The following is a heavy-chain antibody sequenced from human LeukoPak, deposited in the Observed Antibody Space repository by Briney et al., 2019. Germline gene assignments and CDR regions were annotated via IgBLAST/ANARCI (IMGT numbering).Heavy chain of an antibody. Sequence: SETLSLTCAVYGGSFSGYYWSWIRQPPGKGLEWIGYMYYTGSTSYNPSLQSRVTISVDTSKNQFSLMLSSVTAADTAVYYCATGGTSRSSPRRAFDYWGQGTLVTVSS. D-gene: IGHD6-6*01. CDR2: MYYTGST. V-gene: IGHV4-34*11. CDR3: ATGGTSRSSPRRAFDY. CDR1: GGSFSGYY. J-gene: IGHJ4*02.